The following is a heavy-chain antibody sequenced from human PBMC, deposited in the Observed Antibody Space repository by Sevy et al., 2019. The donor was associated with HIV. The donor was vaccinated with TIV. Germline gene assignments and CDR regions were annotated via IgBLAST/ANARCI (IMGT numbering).Heavy chain of an antibody. D-gene: IGHD1-26*01. CDR1: GFTFSSYS. V-gene: IGHV3-21*06. CDR3: ARGPPDGSYDYFDY. Sequence: GGSLRLSCAASGFTFSSYSMNRVRQAPGKGLEWVSSISGSSNYIYYAESVKGRFIISRDNAKNTLYLQMNSLRADDTAVYYCARGPPDGSYDYFDYWGQGTLVTVSS. J-gene: IGHJ4*02. CDR2: ISGSSNYI.